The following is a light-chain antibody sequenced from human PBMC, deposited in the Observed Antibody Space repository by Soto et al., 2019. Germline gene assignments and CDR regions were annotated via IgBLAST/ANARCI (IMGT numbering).Light chain of an antibody. Sequence: EIMMTQSPATLSVSPGERATLSCRASQSVSSNLAWYQQKPGQAPRLLIYGASTRATGIPARFSGIGSGTEFTLTISSLQSEDFAVYYCQQYNDWLTFGGGTKVEIK. CDR1: QSVSSN. J-gene: IGKJ4*01. CDR2: GAS. V-gene: IGKV3-15*01. CDR3: QQYNDWLT.